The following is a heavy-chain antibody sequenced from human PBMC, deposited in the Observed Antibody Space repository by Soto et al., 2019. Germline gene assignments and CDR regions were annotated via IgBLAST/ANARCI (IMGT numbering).Heavy chain of an antibody. V-gene: IGHV3-23*04. CDR3: AKDSKSVSVSAARVYGMDV. CDR2: TRSNGEHT. CDR1: GFMFSSFA. J-gene: IGHJ6*02. D-gene: IGHD2-2*01. Sequence: VQLVESGGDMVQPGGSLRLSCAGSGFMFSSFAMTWVRQAPGKGLEWVSTTRSNGEHTYYADSVKGRFTVSRDNSKNTLFLEMTSLRAEDSAIYYCAKDSKSVSVSAARVYGMDVWGQGTTVTVSS.